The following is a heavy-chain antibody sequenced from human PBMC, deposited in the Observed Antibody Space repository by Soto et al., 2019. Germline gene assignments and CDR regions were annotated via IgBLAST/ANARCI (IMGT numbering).Heavy chain of an antibody. J-gene: IGHJ3*02. CDR3: ARRPYQWLSKTYAFDI. Sequence: PAQAPPVTGVISGGSVSSGNDAWNWIRQSPSRALEWLGRRYYRSKWYNDYAVSVKSRITINPDTSKNQFSLQLNSVTPEDTAVYYCARRPYQWLSKTYAFDIWGQGTMVTVSS. V-gene: IGHV6-1*01. D-gene: IGHD6-19*01. CDR1: GGSVSSGNDA. CDR2: RYYRSKWYN.